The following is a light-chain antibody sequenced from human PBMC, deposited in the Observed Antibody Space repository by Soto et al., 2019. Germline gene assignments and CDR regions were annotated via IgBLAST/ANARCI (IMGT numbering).Light chain of an antibody. CDR1: QTISRY. CDR3: QHRNNWPLT. CDR2: DAS. V-gene: IGKV3-11*01. Sequence: EIVLTQSPATLSLSPGERATLSCRASQTISRYLAWYQQRPGQAPSLLIYDASNRATDIPARFSGSGSGTDFTLTISSLEPEDFAVYYCQHRNNWPLTFGGGTKVEIK. J-gene: IGKJ4*01.